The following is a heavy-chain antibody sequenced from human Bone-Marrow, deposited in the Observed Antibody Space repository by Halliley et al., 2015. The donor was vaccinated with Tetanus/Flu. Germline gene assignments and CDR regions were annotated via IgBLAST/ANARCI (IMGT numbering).Heavy chain of an antibody. V-gene: IGHV3-23*01. J-gene: IGHJ4*02. Sequence: GVVSAIPVVCGNTAHADSVKGRFTISRDNSKNMLSLQMNSLRAEDTAVSFCANEFGSSSPQYWGQGTLVTVSS. D-gene: IGHD6-6*01. CDR3: ANEFGSSSPQY. CDR2: IPVVCGNT.